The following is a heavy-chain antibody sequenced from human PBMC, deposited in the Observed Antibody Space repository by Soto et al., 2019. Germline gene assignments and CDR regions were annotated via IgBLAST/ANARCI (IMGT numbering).Heavy chain of an antibody. V-gene: IGHV3-9*01. Sequence: EVQLVESGGGLVQPGRSLRLSCAASGFTFDDYAMHWVRQAPGKGLEWVSGISWNSGSIGYADSVKGRFTISRDNAKNSLYLQMNSLRAEDTALYYCAKDLAGGNSGFDYWGQGTLVTVSS. CDR1: GFTFDDYA. D-gene: IGHD2-21*02. CDR2: ISWNSGSI. J-gene: IGHJ4*02. CDR3: AKDLAGGNSGFDY.